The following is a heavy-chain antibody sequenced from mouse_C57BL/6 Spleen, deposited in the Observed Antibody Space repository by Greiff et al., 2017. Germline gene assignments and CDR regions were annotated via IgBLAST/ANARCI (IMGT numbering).Heavy chain of an antibody. J-gene: IGHJ2*01. CDR1: GFTFTDYY. CDR3: ERDYYGRSCDY. CDR2: IRNKANGYTT. Sequence: EVMLVESGGGLVQPGGSLSLSCAASGFTFTDYYMSWVRQPPGKALEWLGFIRNKANGYTTAYSASVRCRFTIARDNSPSILYRLMNDLRAEDSATYYCERDYYGRSCDYWGQGTTLTVSS. V-gene: IGHV7-3*01. D-gene: IGHD1-1*01.